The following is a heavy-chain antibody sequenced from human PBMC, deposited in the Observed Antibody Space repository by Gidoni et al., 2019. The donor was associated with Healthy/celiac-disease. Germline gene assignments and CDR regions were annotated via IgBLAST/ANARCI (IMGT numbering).Heavy chain of an antibody. CDR3: ARQVVGVRGVIDY. J-gene: IGHJ4*02. V-gene: IGHV4-39*01. Sequence: QLQLQESGPGLVTPSETLSLTCTVSGGSISSSSYYWGWIRQPPGKGLEWIGSIYYSGSTYYNPSLKSRVTISVDTSKNQFSLKLSSVTAADTAVYYCARQVVGVRGVIDYWGQGTLVTVSS. CDR2: IYYSGST. D-gene: IGHD3-10*01. CDR1: GGSISSSSYY.